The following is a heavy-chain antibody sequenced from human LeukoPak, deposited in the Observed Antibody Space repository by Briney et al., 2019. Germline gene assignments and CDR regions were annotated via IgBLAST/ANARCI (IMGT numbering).Heavy chain of an antibody. J-gene: IGHJ3*02. D-gene: IGHD2-15*01. CDR3: AKDRVVVAATLPDAFDI. V-gene: IGHV3-23*01. CDR2: ISGSGGST. CDR1: GFTFSGYA. Sequence: GGSLRLSCAASGFTFSGYAMSWVRQAPGKGLEWVSAISGSGGSTYYADSVKGRFTISRDNSKNTLYLQMNSLRAEDTAVYYCAKDRVVVAATLPDAFDIWGQGTMVTVSS.